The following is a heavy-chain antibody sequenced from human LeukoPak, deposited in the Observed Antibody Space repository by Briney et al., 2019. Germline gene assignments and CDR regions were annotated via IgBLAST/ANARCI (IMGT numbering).Heavy chain of an antibody. Sequence: GESLQISCKGSGYSFTSYWIGWVRPLPGKGLEWMGIIYPGDSDTRYSPSFQGQVTISADKSISTAYLQWSSLKASDTAMYYCARQNLYYFDYWGQGTLVTVSS. CDR2: IYPGDSDT. J-gene: IGHJ4*02. V-gene: IGHV5-51*01. CDR3: ARQNLYYFDY. CDR1: GYSFTSYW.